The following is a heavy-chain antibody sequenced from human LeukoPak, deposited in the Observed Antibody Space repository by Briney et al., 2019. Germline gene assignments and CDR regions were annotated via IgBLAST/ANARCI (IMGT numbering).Heavy chain of an antibody. CDR3: ARVKVEYSGYDYGLDY. CDR1: GFTFDDYA. D-gene: IGHD5-12*01. J-gene: IGHJ4*02. CDR2: INGDGSST. Sequence: GRSLRLSCAASGFTFDDYAMHWVRQAPGKGLVWVSHINGDGSSTTYADSVKGRFTISRDNAKNTLYLQMNSLRAEDTAVYYCARVKVEYSGYDYGLDYWGQGTLVTVSS. V-gene: IGHV3-74*03.